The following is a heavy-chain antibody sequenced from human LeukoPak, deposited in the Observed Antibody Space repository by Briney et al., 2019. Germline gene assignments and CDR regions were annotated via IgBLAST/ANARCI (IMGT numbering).Heavy chain of an antibody. CDR3: ARAAAGVNSEPFDP. V-gene: IGHV4-30-4*01. D-gene: IGHD4-23*01. Sequence: SQTLSLTCTVSGGSISSGDYYWSWLRQPPGKGLEWIGSVYFTGSTYYNPSLQSRVTISVDTSKNQFSLKLSSVTAADTAVYYCARAAAGVNSEPFDPWGQGTLVTVSS. CDR2: VYFTGST. J-gene: IGHJ5*02. CDR1: GGSISSGDYY.